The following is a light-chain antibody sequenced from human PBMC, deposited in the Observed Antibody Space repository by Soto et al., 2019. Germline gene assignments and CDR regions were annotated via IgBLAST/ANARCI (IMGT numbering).Light chain of an antibody. CDR1: QSISTY. CDR2: TAS. J-gene: IGKJ1*01. CDR3: QQSYSRPRT. Sequence: DIPMTQSPSSLSASVGDRVTLTCRASQSISTYLNWYQQKPGKAPNLLIYTASSLESGVPSRFSGGGSGTDFTLTISSLQPEDFATYFCQQSYSRPRTFGQGTRVEIK. V-gene: IGKV1-39*01.